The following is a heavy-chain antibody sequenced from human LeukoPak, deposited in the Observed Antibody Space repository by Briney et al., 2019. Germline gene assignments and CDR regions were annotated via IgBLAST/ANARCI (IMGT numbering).Heavy chain of an antibody. V-gene: IGHV3-30-3*01. CDR1: GFTFSSYA. J-gene: IGHJ6*02. CDR3: ASIFYDYVWGSYRHNPVAADYYYSGMDV. Sequence: PGRSLRLSCAASGFTFSSYAMHWVRQAPGKGLEWVAVISYDGSNKYYADSVKGRFTISRDNSKNTLYLQMNSLRAEDTAVYYCASIFYDYVWGSYRHNPVAADYYYSGMDVCGQGTTVTVSS. D-gene: IGHD3-16*02. CDR2: ISYDGSNK.